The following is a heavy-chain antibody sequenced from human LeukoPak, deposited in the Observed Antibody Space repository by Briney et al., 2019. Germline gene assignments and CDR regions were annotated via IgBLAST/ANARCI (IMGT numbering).Heavy chain of an antibody. V-gene: IGHV3-33*08. CDR3: ARDGYYGSGSYYKGGYFDY. Sequence: GGSLRLSCAASGFTFSSYAMHWVRQAPGKGLEWVAVIWYDGSNKYYADSVKGRFTISRDNSKNTLYLQMNSLRAEDTAVYYCARDGYYGSGSYYKGGYFDYWGQGTLVTVSS. D-gene: IGHD3-10*01. CDR1: GFTFSSYA. CDR2: IWYDGSNK. J-gene: IGHJ4*02.